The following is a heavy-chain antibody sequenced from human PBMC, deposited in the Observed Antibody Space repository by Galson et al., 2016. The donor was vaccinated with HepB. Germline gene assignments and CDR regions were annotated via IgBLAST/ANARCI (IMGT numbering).Heavy chain of an antibody. CDR3: ARLAVRGDYGGNDY. D-gene: IGHD4-23*01. J-gene: IGHJ4*02. V-gene: IGHV3-23*01. CDR2: IVESSYNP. CDR1: GFNFDVCV. Sequence: SLRLSCAASGFNFDVCVMYWVRQAPGKGLEWVSAIVESSYNPSYADSVKGRFTISRDNSRNTVSLQMDSLTAEDTAVYYCARLAVRGDYGGNDYWGQGTLVTVSS.